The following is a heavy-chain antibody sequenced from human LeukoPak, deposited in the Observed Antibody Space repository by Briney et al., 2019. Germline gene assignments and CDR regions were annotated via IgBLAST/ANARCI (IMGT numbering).Heavy chain of an antibody. CDR3: ARHVSFGTYYFDS. V-gene: IGHV4-38-2*01. D-gene: IGHD3-16*01. J-gene: IGHJ4*02. Sequence: SETLSLTCAVSGYSISSGLYWAWIRQPPGKGLEWIGSVFHSGKTSYNSSLKSRVTMSADTSKNQFSLRLWSVTAADTAVYYCARHVSFGTYYFDSWGQGTPFTVSS. CDR2: VFHSGKT. CDR1: GYSISSGLY.